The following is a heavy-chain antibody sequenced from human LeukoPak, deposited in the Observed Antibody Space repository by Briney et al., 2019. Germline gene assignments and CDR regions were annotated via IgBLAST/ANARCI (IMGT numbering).Heavy chain of an antibody. CDR3: ARWVAAAVHFDY. CDR2: IYPGDSDT. V-gene: IGHV5-51*01. J-gene: IGHJ4*02. D-gene: IGHD6-13*01. CDR1: GYSFTRYW. Sequence: GESLRISCKGSGYSFTRYWIAWVRQMPGKGLEWMGIIYPGDSDTRYSPSFQGQVAISADKSISTAYLQWSSLKASDTAMYYCARWVAAAVHFDYWGQGALVTVSS.